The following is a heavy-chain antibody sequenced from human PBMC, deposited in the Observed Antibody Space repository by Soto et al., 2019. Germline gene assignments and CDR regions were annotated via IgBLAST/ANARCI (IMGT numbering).Heavy chain of an antibody. V-gene: IGHV3-33*06. CDR1: GLIFSSFG. D-gene: IGHD3-22*01. CDR2: ILYDGRNK. Sequence: GGSLRLSCAASGLIFSSFGMHWVRQAPGKGLEWVAVILYDGRNKYYADSVKGRFTISRDNSKNTLYLQMNSLRAEDTAVYYCAKDEHLFDSSGFPGFWGQGTLVTVSS. J-gene: IGHJ4*02. CDR3: AKDEHLFDSSGFPGF.